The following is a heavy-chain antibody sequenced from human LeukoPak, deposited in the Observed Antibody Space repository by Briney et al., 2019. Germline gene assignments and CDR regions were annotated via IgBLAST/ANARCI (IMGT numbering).Heavy chain of an antibody. D-gene: IGHD6-6*01. J-gene: IGHJ4*02. CDR2: INDGSSS. CDR3: AKARYSSSSYLDY. CDR1: GFTFSTYW. V-gene: IGHV3-74*01. Sequence: GGSLRLSCAASGFTFSTYWMHWVRQAPGKGLLWVSRINDGSSSSYADSAKGRFTTSRDNSKNTLYLQMNSLRAEDTAVYYCAKARYSSSSYLDYWGQGTLVTVSS.